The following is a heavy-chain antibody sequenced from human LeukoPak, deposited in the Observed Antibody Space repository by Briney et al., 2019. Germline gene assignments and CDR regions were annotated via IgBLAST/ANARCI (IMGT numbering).Heavy chain of an antibody. CDR2: ISRSGGST. V-gene: IGHV3-23*01. CDR1: ELHA. D-gene: IGHD3-10*01. J-gene: IGHJ6*02. CDR3: AKLGGKPASGDEYYGMDV. Sequence: GGSLRLSCAASELHALTWVRQGPGKGLEWVSAISRSGGSTYYADSVKGRFTISRDKSNNTMYLQMNSLRAEDTAVYYCAKLGGKPASGDEYYGMDVWGQGTTVTVSS.